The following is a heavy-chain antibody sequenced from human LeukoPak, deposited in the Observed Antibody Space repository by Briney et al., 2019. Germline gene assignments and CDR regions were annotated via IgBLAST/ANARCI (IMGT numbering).Heavy chain of an antibody. CDR3: ARDLGTSGWYTFDY. CDR2: TYYRSKWYD. V-gene: IGHV6-1*01. Sequence: SQTLSLTCAISGDSVSSINGAWNWIRQSPSRGLEWLGRTYYRSKWYDDYAGSMKGRITISPDTSKNQFSLHLNSVTPEDTAVYYCARDLGTSGWYTFDYWGQGTLVTVSS. J-gene: IGHJ4*02. CDR1: GDSVSSINGA. D-gene: IGHD6-19*01.